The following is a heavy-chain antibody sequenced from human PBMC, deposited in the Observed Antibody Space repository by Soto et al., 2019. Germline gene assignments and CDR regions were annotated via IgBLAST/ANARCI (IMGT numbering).Heavy chain of an antibody. CDR1: GYTFTSYG. V-gene: IGHV1-18*04. CDR2: ISAYNGNT. CDR3: VRHISNFRYYYYAMDV. Sequence: GASVKVSCKASGYTFTSYGISWVRQAPGQGLEWMGWISAYNGNTNYAQKLQGRVTMTTDTSTSTAYMELRSLRSDDTAMYYCVRHISNFRYYYYAMDVWGQGTTVTVSS. J-gene: IGHJ6*02. D-gene: IGHD4-4*01.